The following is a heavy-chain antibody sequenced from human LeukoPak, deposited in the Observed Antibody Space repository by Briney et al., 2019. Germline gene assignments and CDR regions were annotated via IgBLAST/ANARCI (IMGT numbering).Heavy chain of an antibody. J-gene: IGHJ4*02. V-gene: IGHV4-39*07. CDR1: GGSISSSTYY. Sequence: PSETLSLTCTVSGGSISSSTYYWGWLRQPPGKGLEWIGSIYHSGSTYYNPSLKSRVTISLDTSKNQFSLKLSSVTAADTAVYYCARSRIAVAGPYYFDYWGQGTLVTVSS. CDR2: IYHSGST. D-gene: IGHD6-19*01. CDR3: ARSRIAVAGPYYFDY.